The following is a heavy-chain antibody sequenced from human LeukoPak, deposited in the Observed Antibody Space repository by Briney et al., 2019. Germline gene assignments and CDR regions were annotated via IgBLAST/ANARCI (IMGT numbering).Heavy chain of an antibody. CDR3: ARELRSWYDIYFDY. CDR1: GGTFSSYA. D-gene: IGHD6-13*01. J-gene: IGHJ4*02. V-gene: IGHV1-69*05. Sequence: SVKVSCXASGGTFSSYAISWVRQAPGQGLEWMGRIIPTFGTANYAQKFQGRVTITTDESTSTAYMELSSLRSEDTAVYYCARELRSWYDIYFDYWGQGTLVTVSS. CDR2: IIPTFGTA.